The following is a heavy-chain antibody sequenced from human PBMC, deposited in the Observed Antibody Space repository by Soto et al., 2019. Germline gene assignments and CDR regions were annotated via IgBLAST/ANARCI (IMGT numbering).Heavy chain of an antibody. J-gene: IGHJ6*02. V-gene: IGHV4-39*02. Sequence: LSLTCTVSGGSISSSSYYWGWIRQPPGKGLEWIGSIYYSGSTYYNPSLKSRVTISVDTSKNQFSLKLSSVTAADTAVYYCARDISSGWYYYYYGMDVWGQGALVTVSS. CDR2: IYYSGST. CDR1: GGSISSSSYY. CDR3: ARDISSGWYYYYYGMDV. D-gene: IGHD6-19*01.